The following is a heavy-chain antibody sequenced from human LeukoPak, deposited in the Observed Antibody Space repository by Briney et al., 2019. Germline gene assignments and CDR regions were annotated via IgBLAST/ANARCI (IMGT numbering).Heavy chain of an antibody. CDR1: GGTFSSYA. CDR2: IIPILGIA. D-gene: IGHD2-15*01. Sequence: SVKVSCKASGGTFSSYAISWVRQAPGQGLEWMGRIIPILGIANYAQKFQGRVTITADKSTSTAYMELSRLRSEDTAVYYCASGRYCSGGSCYPYYYYYYGMDVWGQGTTVTVSS. V-gene: IGHV1-69*04. CDR3: ASGRYCSGGSCYPYYYYYYGMDV. J-gene: IGHJ6*02.